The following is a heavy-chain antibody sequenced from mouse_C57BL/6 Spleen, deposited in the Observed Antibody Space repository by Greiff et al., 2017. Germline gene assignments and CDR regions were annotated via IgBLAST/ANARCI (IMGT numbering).Heavy chain of an antibody. J-gene: IGHJ1*03. Sequence: EVKLVESGPGLVKPSQSLSLTCSVTGYSITSGYYWNWIRQFPGNKLEWMGYISYDGSNNYNPSLKNRISITRDTSKNQFFLKLNSVTTEDTATYYCARERDYGSRDWYFDVWGTGTTVTVSS. CDR1: GYSITSGYY. V-gene: IGHV3-6*01. D-gene: IGHD1-1*01. CDR3: ARERDYGSRDWYFDV. CDR2: ISYDGSN.